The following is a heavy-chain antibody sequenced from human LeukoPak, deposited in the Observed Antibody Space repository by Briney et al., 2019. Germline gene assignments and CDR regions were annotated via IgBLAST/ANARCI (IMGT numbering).Heavy chain of an antibody. D-gene: IGHD1-26*01. V-gene: IGHV3-21*01. CDR3: ASPSGSYPEDAFDI. CDR1: GFTFSSYS. Sequence: PGGSLRLSCAASGFTFSSYSMNWVRQAPGKGLEWVSSISSSSSYIYYADSVKGRFTISRDNAKNSLYLQMNSLRAEDTAVYYCASPSGSYPEDAFDIWGQGTMVTVSS. CDR2: ISSSSSYI. J-gene: IGHJ3*02.